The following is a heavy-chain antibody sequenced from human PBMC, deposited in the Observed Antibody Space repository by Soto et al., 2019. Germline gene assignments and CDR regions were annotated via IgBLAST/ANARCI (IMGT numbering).Heavy chain of an antibody. D-gene: IGHD3-10*01. CDR2: IKQDGSEK. J-gene: IGHJ4*02. CDR3: ARLVLWFGKLFYDS. CDR1: GFTFSSYA. Sequence: GSLRLSCVASGFTFSSYAMTWVRQAPGKGLEWVANIKQDGSEKYYVDSVKGRFTISRDNAKNSLYLQMNSLRAEDTAVYYCARLVLWFGKLFYDSWGQGALVTVSS. V-gene: IGHV3-7*01.